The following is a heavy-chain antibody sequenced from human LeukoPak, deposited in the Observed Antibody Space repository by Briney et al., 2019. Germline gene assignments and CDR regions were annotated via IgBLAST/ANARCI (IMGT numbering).Heavy chain of an antibody. CDR1: GYTFTSYA. D-gene: IGHD6-13*01. J-gene: IGHJ4*02. CDR2: INTNTGNP. V-gene: IGHV7-4-1*02. Sequence: ASVKVSCKASGYTFTSYAMNWVRQARGQGLEWMGWINTNTGNPTYAQGFTGRFVFSLDTSVSTAYLQISSLKAEDTAVYYCARVHSSSWFRTYYFDYWGQGTLVTVSS. CDR3: ARVHSSSWFRTYYFDY.